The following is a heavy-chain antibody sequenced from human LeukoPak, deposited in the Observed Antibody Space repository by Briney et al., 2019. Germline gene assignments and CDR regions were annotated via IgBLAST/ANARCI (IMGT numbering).Heavy chain of an antibody. CDR1: GGSISSSSYY. J-gene: IGHJ4*02. V-gene: IGHV4-39*06. CDR3: ARGEVSWFFDY. Sequence: PSETLSLTCTVSGGSISSSSYYWGWIRQPPGKGLEWIGSIYYSGSTYYNPSLKSRVTISVDTSKNQFPLKLSSVTAADTAVYYCARGEVSWFFDYWGQGTLVTVSS. D-gene: IGHD6-13*01. CDR2: IYYSGST.